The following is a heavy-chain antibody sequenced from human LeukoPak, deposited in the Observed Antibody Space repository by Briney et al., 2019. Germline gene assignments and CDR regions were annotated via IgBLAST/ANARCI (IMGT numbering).Heavy chain of an antibody. V-gene: IGHV4-61*05. D-gene: IGHD3-22*01. Sequence: SETLSLTCTVSGGSISSSNYYWGWIRQPPGKGLEWIGYIYYSGSTNYNPSLKSRVTISVDTSKNQFSLKLSSVAAADTAVYYCARVLYDSSGYYVDYWGQGTLVTVSS. CDR2: IYYSGST. CDR1: GGSISSSNYY. J-gene: IGHJ4*02. CDR3: ARVLYDSSGYYVDY.